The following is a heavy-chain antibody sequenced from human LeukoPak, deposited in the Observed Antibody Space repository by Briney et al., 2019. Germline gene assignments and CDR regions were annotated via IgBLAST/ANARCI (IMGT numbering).Heavy chain of an antibody. Sequence: ASMKVSCKSSGFTFTDHYIHWVRQGPGQGLEWMGYIGPHSTFTSSPQEFQGRVTMTRDASMSTAYMELTRLTSDDTAVYYCVREGEGPLSKDFDYWGQGTLVTISS. D-gene: IGHD2/OR15-2a*01. J-gene: IGHJ4*02. CDR1: GFTFTDHY. V-gene: IGHV1-2*02. CDR2: IGPHSTFT. CDR3: VREGEGPLSKDFDY.